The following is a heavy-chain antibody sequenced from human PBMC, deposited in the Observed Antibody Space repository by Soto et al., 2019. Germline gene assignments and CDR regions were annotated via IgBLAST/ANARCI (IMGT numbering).Heavy chain of an antibody. CDR3: ARENYDFWSDDY. CDR2: IYYSGST. J-gene: IGHJ4*02. Sequence: SDTLSLTCTVSGGSISSGDYYWSWIRQPPGKGLEWIGYIYYSGSTYYNPSLKSRVTISVDTSKNQFSLKLSSVTAADTAVYYCARENYDFWSDDYWGQGXLVTVYS. D-gene: IGHD3-3*01. V-gene: IGHV4-30-4*02. CDR1: GGSISSGDYY.